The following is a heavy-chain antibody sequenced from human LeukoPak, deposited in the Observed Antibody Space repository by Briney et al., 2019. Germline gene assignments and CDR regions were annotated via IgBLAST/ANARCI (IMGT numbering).Heavy chain of an antibody. D-gene: IGHD5-18*01. CDR1: GGTFSSYA. CDR3: ASGSGYSYGGLEY. CDR2: IIPIFGTA. J-gene: IGHJ4*02. Sequence: SVKVSCKASGGTFSSYAISWVRQAPGQGLEWMGGIIPIFGTANYAQKFQGRVTITTDESTSTAYMELSSLRSEDTAVYYCASGSGYSYGGLEYWGQGTLVSVSS. V-gene: IGHV1-69*05.